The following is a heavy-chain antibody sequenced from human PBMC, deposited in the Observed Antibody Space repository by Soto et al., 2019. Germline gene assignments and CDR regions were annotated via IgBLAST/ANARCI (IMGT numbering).Heavy chain of an antibody. CDR1: GFTFSSYW. CDR2: IKQDGSEK. Sequence: GGSLRLSCAASGFTFSSYWMSWVRQAPGKGLEWVANIKQDGSEKYYVDSVKGRFTISRDNAKNSLYLQMNSLRAEDTAVYYCARETITLVRGVIIRYGMDVWGQGTKVTVSS. V-gene: IGHV3-7*03. J-gene: IGHJ6*02. D-gene: IGHD3-10*01. CDR3: ARETITLVRGVIIRYGMDV.